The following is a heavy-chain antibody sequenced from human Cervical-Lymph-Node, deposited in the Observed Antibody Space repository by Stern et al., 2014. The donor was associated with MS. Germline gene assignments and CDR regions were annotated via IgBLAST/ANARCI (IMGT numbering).Heavy chain of an antibody. J-gene: IGHJ6*02. CDR2: IIPIIGTA. D-gene: IGHD1-26*01. CDR3: ARGELKEGLVRGMDV. CDR1: GATFTTYS. V-gene: IGHV1-69*01. Sequence: VQLVESGAEVKKPGSSVKVSCKASGATFTTYSISWVRQAPGQGLEWMGGIIPIIGTADYAQKFQGRLAITADESTNTAYMELSSLTSDDTAVYYCARGELKEGLVRGMDVWGQGTTVTVSS.